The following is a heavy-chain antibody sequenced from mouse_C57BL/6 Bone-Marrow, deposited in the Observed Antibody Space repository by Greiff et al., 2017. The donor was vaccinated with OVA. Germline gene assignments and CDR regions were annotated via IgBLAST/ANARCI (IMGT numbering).Heavy chain of an antibody. CDR2: SRNKANDYTT. V-gene: IGHV7-1*01. Sequence: EVKLMESGGGLVQSGRSLRLSCATSGFTFSDFYMEWVRQAPGKGLEWIAASRNKANDYTTEYSASVKGRFIVSRDTSQSILYLQMNALRAEDTAIYYCARDAPITTVVDGYWGQGTTLTVSS. CDR3: ARDAPITTVVDGY. CDR1: GFTFSDFY. D-gene: IGHD1-1*01. J-gene: IGHJ2*01.